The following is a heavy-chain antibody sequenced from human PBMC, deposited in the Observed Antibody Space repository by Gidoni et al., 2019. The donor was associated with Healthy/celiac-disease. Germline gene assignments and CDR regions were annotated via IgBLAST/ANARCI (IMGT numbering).Heavy chain of an antibody. J-gene: IGHJ4*02. V-gene: IGHV3-23*01. Sequence: EVQLLESGGGLVQPGGSLRLSCAASGFTFSSYAMRWVRQAPGKGREWVSAMRGSGGSTDYADSVKGRFTISRDNSKNTLYLQMNSLRAEDTAVYYCAKGSYYDILTGLVDYWGQGTLVTVSS. CDR2: MRGSGGST. CDR3: AKGSYYDILTGLVDY. D-gene: IGHD3-9*01. CDR1: GFTFSSYA.